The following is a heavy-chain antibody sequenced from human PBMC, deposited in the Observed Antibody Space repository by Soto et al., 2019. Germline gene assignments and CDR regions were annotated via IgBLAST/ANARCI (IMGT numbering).Heavy chain of an antibody. CDR2: IYSGGST. J-gene: IGHJ4*02. CDR3: ASGLRFLEWLYDY. Sequence: GSLRLSCAVTDFIVGRNFMTWVRQAPGKGLESVAVIYSGGSTYYADSVKGRFTISRDNSKNTLYLQMNSLRAEDTAVYYCASGLRFLEWLYDYWGQGTLVTVSS. V-gene: IGHV3-66*01. CDR1: DFIVGRNF. D-gene: IGHD3-3*01.